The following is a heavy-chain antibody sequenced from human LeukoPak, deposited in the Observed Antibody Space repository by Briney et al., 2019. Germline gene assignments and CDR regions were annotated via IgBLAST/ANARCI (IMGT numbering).Heavy chain of an antibody. CDR2: INHSGST. CDR3: ARGFSRLGLVTIPRSYYFDY. Sequence: SETLSLTCAVYGGSFSGYYWSWIRQPPGKGLEWVGEINHSGSTNYNPSLKSRVTISVDTSKNQFSLKLSSVTAADTAVYYCARGFSRLGLVTIPRSYYFDYWGQGTLVTVSS. V-gene: IGHV4-34*01. D-gene: IGHD3/OR15-3a*01. CDR1: GGSFSGYY. J-gene: IGHJ4*02.